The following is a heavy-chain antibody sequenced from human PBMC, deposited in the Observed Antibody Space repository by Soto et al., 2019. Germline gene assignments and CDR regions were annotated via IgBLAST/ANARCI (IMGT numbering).Heavy chain of an antibody. J-gene: IGHJ3*02. CDR3: ARPYNWNDGNAFDI. Sequence: PSETLSLTCAVYGGSFSGYYWSWIRQPPGKGLEWIGEINHSGSTNYNPSLKSRVTISVDTSKNQFSLKLSSVTAADTAVYYCARPYNWNDGNAFDIWGQGTMVTVSS. D-gene: IGHD1-1*01. V-gene: IGHV4-34*01. CDR2: INHSGST. CDR1: GGSFSGYY.